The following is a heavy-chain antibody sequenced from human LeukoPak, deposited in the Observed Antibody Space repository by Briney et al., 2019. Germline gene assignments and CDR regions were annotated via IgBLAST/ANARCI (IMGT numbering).Heavy chain of an antibody. Sequence: GASVKVSCKASGYTFTSYAMNWVRQAPGQGLEWMGWINTNTGNPTYAQGFTGRFIFSLDTSVSTAYLQISSLKAEDTAVYYCARDMGYYDILTGYYRDYYYYGMDVWGQGTTVTVSS. J-gene: IGHJ6*02. CDR3: ARDMGYYDILTGYYRDYYYYGMDV. CDR2: INTNTGNP. CDR1: GYTFTSYA. V-gene: IGHV7-4-1*02. D-gene: IGHD3-9*01.